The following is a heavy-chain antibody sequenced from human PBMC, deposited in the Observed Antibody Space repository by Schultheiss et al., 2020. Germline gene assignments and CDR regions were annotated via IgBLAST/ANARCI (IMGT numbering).Heavy chain of an antibody. D-gene: IGHD5-12*01. J-gene: IGHJ6*02. CDR1: GFTFSDYY. CDR2: ISSSGSTI. V-gene: IGHV3-11*01. Sequence: GESLKISCAASGFTFSDYYMSWIRQAPGKGLEWVSYISSSGSTIYYADSVKGRFTIYRDNAKNSLYLQMNSLRAEDTAVYYCARDRHHVDIALNVGMDVWGQGTTVTVSS. CDR3: ARDRHHVDIALNVGMDV.